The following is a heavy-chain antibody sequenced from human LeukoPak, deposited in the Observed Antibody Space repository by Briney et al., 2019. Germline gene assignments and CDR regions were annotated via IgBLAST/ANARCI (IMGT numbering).Heavy chain of an antibody. J-gene: IGHJ4*02. V-gene: IGHV4-4*07. Sequence: SETLSLTCTVSGGSISNYYWTWIRQPAGKGLEWIGRIYTSGSTIYNPSLKTRVTMSVDTSKNQFSLRLSSVTAADTAVYYCARGGYGSLDYWGQGTLVTVSS. CDR2: IYTSGST. CDR3: ARGGYGSLDY. D-gene: IGHD4-17*01. CDR1: GGSISNYY.